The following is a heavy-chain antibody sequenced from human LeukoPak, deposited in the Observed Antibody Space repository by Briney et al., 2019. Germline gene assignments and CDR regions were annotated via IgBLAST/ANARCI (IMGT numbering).Heavy chain of an antibody. D-gene: IGHD5-24*01. CDR3: ARGRDGYNFPRSFDH. CDR1: GGSISTYF. J-gene: IGHJ4*02. V-gene: IGHV4-59*08. Sequence: SETLSLTCTVSGGSISTYFWSWIRQPPGEGLEWIGYISYSGNTNYNPSLKSRVTISVDTSKKQFSLKLSSVTAADTAVYYCARGRDGYNFPRSFDHWGQGTLVTVSS. CDR2: ISYSGNT.